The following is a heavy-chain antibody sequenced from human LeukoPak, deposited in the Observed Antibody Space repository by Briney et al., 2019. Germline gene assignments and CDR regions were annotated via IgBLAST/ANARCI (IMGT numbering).Heavy chain of an antibody. CDR3: ARSGYYNLDAFDI. CDR2: INSDGSST. Sequence: GGSLRLSCAASGFTFSSYSMNWVRQAPGKGLVWVSRINSDGSSTSYADSVKGRFTISRDNAKNTLYLQMNSLRAEDTAVYYCARSGYYNLDAFDIWGQGTMVTVSS. CDR1: GFTFSSYS. J-gene: IGHJ3*02. D-gene: IGHD3-9*01. V-gene: IGHV3-74*01.